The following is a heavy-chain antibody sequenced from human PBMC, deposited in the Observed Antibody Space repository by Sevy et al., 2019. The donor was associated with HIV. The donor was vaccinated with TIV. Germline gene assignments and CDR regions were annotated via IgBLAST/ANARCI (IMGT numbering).Heavy chain of an antibody. J-gene: IGHJ3*02. CDR3: ARGGAIMIALNDAFDI. V-gene: IGHV3-30*04. CDR2: ISYDGSNT. Sequence: GGSLRLSCAASGFTFSSYAMHWVRQAPGKGLEWVSVISYDGSNTYYADSVKGRFTISRDNSKNTLYLQMNSLRAEDTAVYYCARGGAIMIALNDAFDIWSQGTMVTVSS. D-gene: IGHD3-16*01. CDR1: GFTFSSYA.